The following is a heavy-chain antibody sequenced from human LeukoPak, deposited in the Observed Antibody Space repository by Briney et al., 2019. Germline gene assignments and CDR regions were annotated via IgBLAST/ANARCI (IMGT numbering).Heavy chain of an antibody. Sequence: SETLSLTCAVYGGSFSGYYWSWIRQPPGKGLEWIGEINHSGSTNYNPSLKSRVTISVDTSKNQFSLKLSPVTAADTAVYYCARGLAARPFDYWGQGTLVTVSS. J-gene: IGHJ4*02. V-gene: IGHV4-34*01. CDR3: ARGLAARPFDY. CDR2: INHSGST. D-gene: IGHD6-6*01. CDR1: GGSFSGYY.